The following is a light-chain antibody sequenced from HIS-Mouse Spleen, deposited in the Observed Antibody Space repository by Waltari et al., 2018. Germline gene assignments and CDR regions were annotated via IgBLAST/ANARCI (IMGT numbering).Light chain of an antibody. CDR2: DVS. CDR3: SSYTSSSTYV. CDR1: SSDGGGYNY. Sequence: QSALTQPASLSGPPGQSSTISCTGASSDGGGYNYVPWYQQHPGNAPKLMIYDVSNRPSGVSNRFSGSKSGNTASLTISGLQAEDEADYYCSSYTSSSTYVFGTGTKVTVL. J-gene: IGLJ1*01. V-gene: IGLV2-14*03.